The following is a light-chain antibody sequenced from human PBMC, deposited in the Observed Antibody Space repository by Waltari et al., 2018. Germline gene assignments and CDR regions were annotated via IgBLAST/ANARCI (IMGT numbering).Light chain of an antibody. CDR1: QRLRHSNGYNY. CDR2: LGS. Sequence: VLTQSPLSLSVTPGESASISCRSSQRLRHSNGYNYLDWYVQKPGQSPQLLIYLGSSRASGVPDRFSCFGSGTDFTLTISRVEAEDVGIYYCMQALQSPFTFGPGTKVETK. J-gene: IGKJ3*01. CDR3: MQALQSPFT. V-gene: IGKV2-28*01.